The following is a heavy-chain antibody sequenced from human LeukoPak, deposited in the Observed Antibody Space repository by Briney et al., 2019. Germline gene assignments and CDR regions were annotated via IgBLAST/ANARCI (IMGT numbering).Heavy chain of an antibody. CDR1: GGSISSSSYY. CDR2: IYYSGST. CDR3: XXXXXXSSGYHPYFDY. Sequence: PSETLSLTCTVSGGSISSSSYYWGWIRQPPGKGLEWIGSIYYSGSTYYNPSLKSRVTISVDTSKNQFSLKLSSVTAADTAVYXXXXXXXXSSGYHPYFDYWGQGTLVTVSS. D-gene: IGHD3-22*01. V-gene: IGHV4-39*01. J-gene: IGHJ4*02.